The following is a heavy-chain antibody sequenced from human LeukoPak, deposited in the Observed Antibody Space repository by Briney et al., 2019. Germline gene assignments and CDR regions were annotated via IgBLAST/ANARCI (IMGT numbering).Heavy chain of an antibody. Sequence: GGSLRLSCAASGFTFSNYWMHWVRQAPGKGLEWVAFIRYDGSNKYYADSVKGRFTISRDNSKNTLDLQMNSLRGEDTAVYYCAKDRGSMTKDFDYWGQGTLVTVSS. J-gene: IGHJ4*02. CDR2: IRYDGSNK. CDR1: GFTFSNYW. CDR3: AKDRGSMTKDFDY. D-gene: IGHD2/OR15-2a*01. V-gene: IGHV3-30*02.